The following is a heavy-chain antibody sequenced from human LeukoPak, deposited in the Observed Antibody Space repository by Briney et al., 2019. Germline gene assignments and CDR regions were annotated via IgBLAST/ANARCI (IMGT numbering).Heavy chain of an antibody. Sequence: PGGSLRLSCAASGFTFSNYWMSWVRQAPGKGLEGVANIKLDGSEKYYVDSVKGRFTISRDNAKKSLYLQMNSLRDEDTAVYYCARDFFAFGGVIALLDYWGQGTLVTVSS. D-gene: IGHD3-16*02. V-gene: IGHV3-7*01. CDR1: GFTFSNYW. J-gene: IGHJ4*02. CDR2: IKLDGSEK. CDR3: ARDFFAFGGVIALLDY.